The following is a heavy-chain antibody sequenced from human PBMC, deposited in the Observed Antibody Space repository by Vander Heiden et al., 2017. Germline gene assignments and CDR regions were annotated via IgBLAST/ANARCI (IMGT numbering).Heavy chain of an antibody. CDR3: AGQNSGSYNY. Sequence: EVQLLDSGGGLVQPGGSLRLSWAASGFTFSTYAMSWVRQAPGKGLEWVSAISGSGGSTYYADSVKGRFTISRDNSKNTLYLQMNSLRADDTAVYYCAGQNSGSYNYWGQGTLVTVPS. CDR1: GFTFSTYA. D-gene: IGHD1-26*01. CDR2: ISGSGGST. J-gene: IGHJ4*02. V-gene: IGHV3-23*01.